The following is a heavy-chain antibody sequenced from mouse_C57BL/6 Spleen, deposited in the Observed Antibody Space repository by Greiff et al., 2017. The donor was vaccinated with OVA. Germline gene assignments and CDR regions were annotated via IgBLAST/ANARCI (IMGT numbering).Heavy chain of an antibody. J-gene: IGHJ4*01. V-gene: IGHV1-55*01. CDR2: IYPGSGST. CDR3: ARSPSAYYSNYAYAMDY. Sequence: VQLQQPGAELVKPGASVKMSCKASGYTFTSYWITWVKQRPGQGLEWIGDIYPGSGSTNYNEKFKSKATLTVDTSSSTAYMQLSSLTSEDSAVYYCARSPSAYYSNYAYAMDYWGQGTSVTVAS. CDR1: GYTFTSYW. D-gene: IGHD2-5*01.